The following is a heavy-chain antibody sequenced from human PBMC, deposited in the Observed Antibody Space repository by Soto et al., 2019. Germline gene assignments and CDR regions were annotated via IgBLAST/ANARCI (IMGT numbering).Heavy chain of an antibody. CDR2: ISGSGGST. D-gene: IGHD6-13*01. CDR3: AKDRSSWYGRDWFDP. Sequence: EVQLLESGGGLVQPGGSLRLSCAASGFTFSSYAMSWVRQAPGKGLEWVSAISGSGGSTYYAESVKGRFTISRDNSKNTLYLQMNSLRAEDTAVYYCAKDRSSWYGRDWFDPWGQGPLVTVSS. CDR1: GFTFSSYA. J-gene: IGHJ5*02. V-gene: IGHV3-23*01.